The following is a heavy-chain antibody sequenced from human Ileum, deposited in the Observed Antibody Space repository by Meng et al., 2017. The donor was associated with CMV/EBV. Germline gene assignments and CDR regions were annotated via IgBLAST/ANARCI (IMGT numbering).Heavy chain of an antibody. Sequence: GGSLRPSCAASGFTVTNYDMSWVRQAPGQGLEWVSAIRNGEDTTYYADSVKGRFTISRDSSKNTLFLQINSLRADDTAIYYCAKQEKYTNGWPFDYWGQGTLVTVSS. D-gene: IGHD6-19*01. J-gene: IGHJ4*02. CDR1: GFTVTNYD. CDR2: IRNGEDTT. V-gene: IGHV3-23*01. CDR3: AKQEKYTNGWPFDY.